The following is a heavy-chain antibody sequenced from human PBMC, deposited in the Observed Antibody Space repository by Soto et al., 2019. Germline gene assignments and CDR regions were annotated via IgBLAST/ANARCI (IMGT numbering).Heavy chain of an antibody. J-gene: IGHJ4*02. D-gene: IGHD3-10*01. V-gene: IGHV4-59*01. CDR2: IYYSGST. Sequence: PSETLSLTCTVSGGCISSYYWSWIRQPPGKGLEWIGYIYYSGSTNYNPSLKSRVTISVDTSKNQFSLKLTSVTAADTAVYYCDRDSGNGDPIVYWGQGTLVTV. CDR3: DRDSGNGDPIVY. CDR1: GGCISSYY.